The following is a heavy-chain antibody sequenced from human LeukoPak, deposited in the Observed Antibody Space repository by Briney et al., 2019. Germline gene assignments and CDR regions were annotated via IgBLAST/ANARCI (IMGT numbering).Heavy chain of an antibody. CDR1: GFTFSSYA. J-gene: IGHJ4*02. CDR2: ISYDGSNK. D-gene: IGHD3-16*01. Sequence: GGSLRLSCVVSGFTFSSYAMHWVRQAPGKGLEWVAVISYDGSNKYYADSVKGRFTISRDNSKNTLYLQMNSLRAEDTAVYYCARDRGDLEDYWGQGTLVTVSS. CDR3: ARDRGDLEDY. V-gene: IGHV3-30*04.